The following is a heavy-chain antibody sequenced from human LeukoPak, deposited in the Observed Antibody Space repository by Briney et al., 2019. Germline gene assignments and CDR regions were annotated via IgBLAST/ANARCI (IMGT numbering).Heavy chain of an antibody. CDR2: ISSSGSTI. CDR1: GFTFSSFG. V-gene: IGHV3-48*04. J-gene: IGHJ6*04. D-gene: IGHD3-10*02. Sequence: GGSLRLSCAASGFTFSSFGMSWVRQAPGKGLEWVSSISSSGSTIYYADSVKGRFTISRDNAKNSLYQQMNSLRAEETAVYYCAELGVTMIGGVWGKGTTVTISS. CDR3: AELGVTMIGGV.